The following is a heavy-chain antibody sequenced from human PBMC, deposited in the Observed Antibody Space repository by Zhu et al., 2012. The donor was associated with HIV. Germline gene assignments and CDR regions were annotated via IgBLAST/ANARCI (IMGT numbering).Heavy chain of an antibody. Sequence: QVQLQESGPGLVKPSETLSLTCTVSGGSISSSSYYWGWIRQPPGKGLEWIGSIYYSGSTYYNPSLKSRVTISVDTSKNQFSLKLSSVTAADTAVYYCARFPSYYYDSSVPWCAFDIWAKGQWSRLF. CDR1: GGSISSSSYY. J-gene: IGHJ3*02. V-gene: IGHV4-39*01. CDR3: ARFPSYYYDSSVPWCAFDI. CDR2: IYYSGST. D-gene: IGHD3-22*01.